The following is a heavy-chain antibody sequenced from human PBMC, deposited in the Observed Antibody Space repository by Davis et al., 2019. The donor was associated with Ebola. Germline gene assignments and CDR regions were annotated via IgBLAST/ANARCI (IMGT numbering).Heavy chain of an antibody. V-gene: IGHV1-69*13. D-gene: IGHD3-10*01. CDR1: GGTFSSYA. Sequence: SVKVSCKASGGTFSSYAISWVRQAPGQGLEWMGGIIPIFGTANYAQKFQGRVTITADESTSTAYMELSSLRSEDTAVYYCARGELVWFGELLYKDYYYGMDVWGKGTTVTVSS. J-gene: IGHJ6*04. CDR2: IIPIFGTA. CDR3: ARGELVWFGELLYKDYYYGMDV.